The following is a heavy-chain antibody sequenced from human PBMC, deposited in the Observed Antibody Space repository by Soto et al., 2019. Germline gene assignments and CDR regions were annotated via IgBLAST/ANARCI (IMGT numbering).Heavy chain of an antibody. CDR3: ARQPSAAAGHFDY. D-gene: IGHD6-13*01. CDR2: IYHSGST. CDR1: GGSISSSNW. J-gene: IGHJ4*02. V-gene: IGHV4-4*02. Sequence: SETLSLTCAVSGGSISSSNWWSWVRQPPGKGREWSGEIYHSGSTNYNPSLKSRVTISXXXXXXQXSXKXXXVTAXDTAVYYCARQPSAAAGHFDYWGQGTLVTVSS.